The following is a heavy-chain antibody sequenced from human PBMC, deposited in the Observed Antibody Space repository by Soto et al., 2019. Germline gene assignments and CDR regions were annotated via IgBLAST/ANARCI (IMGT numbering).Heavy chain of an antibody. CDR2: IDPSDSYT. CDR3: ARLDXVPPPATIYYYGMDV. J-gene: IGHJ6*02. CDR1: RPFFTSYW. D-gene: IGHD3-16*01. V-gene: IGHV5-10-1*01. Sequence: GESRKLSCKGCRPFFTSYWTSWVRQMPGKGLEWMGRIDPSDSYTNYSPSFQGHVTISADKSISTAYLQWSSLKASDTAMYYCARLDXVPPPATIYYYGMDVWGQGTTVTVSS.